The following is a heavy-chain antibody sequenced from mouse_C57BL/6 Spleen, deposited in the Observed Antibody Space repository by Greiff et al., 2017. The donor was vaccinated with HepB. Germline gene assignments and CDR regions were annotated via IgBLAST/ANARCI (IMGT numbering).Heavy chain of an antibody. CDR1: GFTFSDYG. CDR2: ISSGSSTI. V-gene: IGHV5-17*01. D-gene: IGHD2-2*01. CDR3: ARPAWFAKDY. J-gene: IGHJ4*01. Sequence: EVHLVESGGGLVKPGGSLKLSCAASGFTFSDYGMHWVRQAPEKGLEWVANISSGSSTIYSAETVKVPFTISRDNAKITLFLQMTSLGYEDTAMCSCARPAWFAKDYWG.